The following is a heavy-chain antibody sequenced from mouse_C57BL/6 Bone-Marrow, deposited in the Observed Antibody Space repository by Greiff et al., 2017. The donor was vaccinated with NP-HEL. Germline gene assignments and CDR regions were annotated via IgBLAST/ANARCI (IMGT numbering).Heavy chain of an antibody. CDR3: AVDYDGWFAY. V-gene: IGHV1-69*01. J-gene: IGHJ3*01. Sequence: QVQLQQPGAELVMPGASVKLSCKASGYTFTSYWMHWVKQRPGQGLEWIGEIDPSDSYTNYNQKFKGKSTLTVDKSSSTAYMQRSSLTSEDAAVYYWAVDYDGWFAYWGQGTLVTVSA. CDR1: GYTFTSYW. D-gene: IGHD2-4*01. CDR2: IDPSDSYT.